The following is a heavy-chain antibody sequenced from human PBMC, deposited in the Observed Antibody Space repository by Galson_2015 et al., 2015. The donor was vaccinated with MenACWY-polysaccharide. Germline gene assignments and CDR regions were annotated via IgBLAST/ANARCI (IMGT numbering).Heavy chain of an antibody. D-gene: IGHD5-12*01. CDR1: GFTFSSYD. Sequence: SLRLSCAASGFTFSSYDMHWVRQPTGKGLEWVSAIGTAGDTYYPGSVKGRFTISRENAKNSLYLQMNSLRAGDTAIYYCVRDSRGGIGYHYWGQGTLATVSS. CDR3: VRDSRGGIGYHY. CDR2: IGTAGDT. V-gene: IGHV3-13*04. J-gene: IGHJ4*02.